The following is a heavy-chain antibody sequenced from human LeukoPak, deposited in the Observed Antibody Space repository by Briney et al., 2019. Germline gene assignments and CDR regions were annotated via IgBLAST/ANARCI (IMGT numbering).Heavy chain of an antibody. V-gene: IGHV4-4*07. CDR3: ARNGYMVRGVKYYYYYMDV. Sequence: SETLSLTCTVSGGSISSYYWSWIRQPAGKGLEWIGRIYTSGSTNYNPSLKSRVTMSVDTSKNQFSLKLSSVTAADTAVYYSARNGYMVRGVKYYYYYMDVWGKGTTVTVSS. CDR2: IYTSGST. D-gene: IGHD3-10*01. CDR1: GGSISSYY. J-gene: IGHJ6*03.